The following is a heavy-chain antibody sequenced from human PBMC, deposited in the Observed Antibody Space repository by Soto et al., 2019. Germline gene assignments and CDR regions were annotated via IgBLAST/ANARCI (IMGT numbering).Heavy chain of an antibody. CDR3: ARHQDCTLRDY. CDR2: ISYDGNT. CDR1: GGSISRSGYS. Sequence: QLQLQESGPGLVKPSETLSLTCTVSGGSISRSGYSWGWLRQPPGKGLEWIGCISYDGNTYYNPSLKRRFTISADTSTNQFSLELGSVTAADTAVYYCARHQDCTLRDYWGQGTLVTVSS. V-gene: IGHV4-39*01. D-gene: IGHD2-8*01. J-gene: IGHJ4*02.